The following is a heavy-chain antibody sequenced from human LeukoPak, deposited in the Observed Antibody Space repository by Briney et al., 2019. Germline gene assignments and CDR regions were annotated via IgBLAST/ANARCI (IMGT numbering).Heavy chain of an antibody. CDR1: GGSITSYY. CDR2: IYSSGST. CDR3: AYGGNSGTFDV. V-gene: IGHV4-59*03. Sequence: PSETLSLTCTVSGGSITSYYYSWIRQPPGKGLEWMGYIYSSGSTNYNPSLKSRVIMSVDMSKNKLSLMQMTVTAADTAVYYCAYGGNSGTFDVWGQGTMVTVSS. J-gene: IGHJ3*01. D-gene: IGHD4-23*01.